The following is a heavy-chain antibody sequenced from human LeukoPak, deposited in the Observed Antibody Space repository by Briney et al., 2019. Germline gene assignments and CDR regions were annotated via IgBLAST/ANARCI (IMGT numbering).Heavy chain of an antibody. CDR3: AQWLADTFDY. V-gene: IGHV6-1*01. CDR2: TYYRSKWYN. D-gene: IGHD6-19*01. Sequence: SQTLSLTCAISGDSVSSNSAVWNWIRQSPSRGLEWLGRTYYRSKWYNDYVVSVKSRITIKPDTSKNQFSLKLSSVTAADTAVYYCAQWLADTFDYWGQGTLVTVSS. CDR1: GDSVSSNSAV. J-gene: IGHJ4*02.